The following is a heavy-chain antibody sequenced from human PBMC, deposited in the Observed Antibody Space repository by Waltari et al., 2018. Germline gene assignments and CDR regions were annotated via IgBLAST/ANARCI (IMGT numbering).Heavy chain of an antibody. CDR1: GYMFNGYY. J-gene: IGHJ3*02. V-gene: IGHV1-2*02. Sequence: QVQLVQSGAEVKKPGASVKVSCKASGYMFNGYYLHWVRQAPGRGLEWRGRIYPNSGDTKYVQKFQGRVTMTTDTTISTAYLELSRLRCDDTAVYYCARALYLGGCALDIWGQGTMITVSS. CDR3: ARALYLGGCALDI. CDR2: IYPNSGDT. D-gene: IGHD3-10*01.